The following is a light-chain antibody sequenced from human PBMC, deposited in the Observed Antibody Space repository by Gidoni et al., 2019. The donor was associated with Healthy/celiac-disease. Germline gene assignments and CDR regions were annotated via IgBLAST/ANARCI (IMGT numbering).Light chain of an antibody. Sequence: QSALTQPASVYGSPGQSITIACTGTSSDVGSYNFVSWYQQHPGKAPKLMNYEVSKRPSGVSNRFSGSKSGNTASLTISGLQAEDEADYYCCSYAGSSTWVFGGGTKLTVL. CDR1: SSDVGSYNF. V-gene: IGLV2-23*02. CDR2: EVS. J-gene: IGLJ3*02. CDR3: CSYAGSSTWV.